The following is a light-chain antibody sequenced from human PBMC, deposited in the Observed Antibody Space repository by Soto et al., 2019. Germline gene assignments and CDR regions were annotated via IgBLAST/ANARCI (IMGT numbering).Light chain of an antibody. CDR1: QSINNY. V-gene: IGKV3-11*01. J-gene: IGKJ3*01. CDR3: QQRSDWSPFT. CDR2: DAS. Sequence: EIELTQSPSTLSSSPGERATISCRASQSINNYLAWYQQKPGQAPRLLIYDASSRATGVPSRFSGSGSGTDFTLPISSLEPEDFAVYYCQQRSDWSPFTFGPGTKVDIK.